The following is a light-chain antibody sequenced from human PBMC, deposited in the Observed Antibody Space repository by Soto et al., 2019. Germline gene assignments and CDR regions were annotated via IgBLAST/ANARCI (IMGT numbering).Light chain of an antibody. J-gene: IGKJ1*01. CDR3: QQYNSYSA. CDR2: DAS. Sequence: EMHMTQSTSILLASRGDRVTNTCRASQSISSWLAWYQQKPGKAPKLLIYDASSLESGVPSRFSGSGSGTEFTLTISSLQPDDFATYYCQQYNSYSAFGQGTKVDIK. V-gene: IGKV1-5*01. CDR1: QSISSW.